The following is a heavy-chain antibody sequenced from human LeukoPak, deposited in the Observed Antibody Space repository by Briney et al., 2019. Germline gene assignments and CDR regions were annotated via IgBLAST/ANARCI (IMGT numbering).Heavy chain of an antibody. J-gene: IGHJ2*01. CDR1: GFTFSSYT. Sequence: GGSLRLSCAASGFTFSSYTMNWVRQAPGKGPEWVSSVSARSTYIFHADSVTGRLTISRDNAKSSLDLQMDSLRPEDTAVYYCARSLGYYDSRGFGHLYWYFDLWGRGTLVTVSS. CDR2: VSARSTYI. D-gene: IGHD3-22*01. CDR3: ARSLGYYDSRGFGHLYWYFDL. V-gene: IGHV3-21*01.